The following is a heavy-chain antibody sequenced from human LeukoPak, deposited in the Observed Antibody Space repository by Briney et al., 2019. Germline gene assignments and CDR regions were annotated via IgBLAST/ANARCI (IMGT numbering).Heavy chain of an antibody. CDR2: ISGSGGST. CDR3: ASAWDYGAFDI. D-gene: IGHD4-17*01. Sequence: VSAISGSGGSTYYADSVKGRFTISRDNSKNTLYLQMNSLRAEDTAVYYCASAWDYGAFDIWGQGTMVTVSS. J-gene: IGHJ3*02. V-gene: IGHV3-23*01.